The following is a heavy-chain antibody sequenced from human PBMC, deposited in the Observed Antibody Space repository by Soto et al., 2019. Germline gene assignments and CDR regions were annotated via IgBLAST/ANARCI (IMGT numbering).Heavy chain of an antibody. CDR3: PRDGTNGDAKEKYVMYV. D-gene: IGHD2-8*01. CDR1: GGSISSYY. Sequence: SETLSLTCTVSGGSISSYYWSWIRQPPGKGLEWIGYIYFRGSTNYNPSLKSRVTISVDTSKNQFSLKLSSVTAADTAVYYCPRDGTNGDAKEKYVMYVWGQGTTVTVSS. CDR2: IYFRGST. J-gene: IGHJ6*02. V-gene: IGHV4-59*01.